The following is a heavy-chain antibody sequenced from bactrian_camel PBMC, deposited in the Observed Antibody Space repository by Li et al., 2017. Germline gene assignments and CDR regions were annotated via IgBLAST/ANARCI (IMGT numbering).Heavy chain of an antibody. CDR1: GSSGYTFSRGC. CDR2: IDNDNVT. D-gene: IGHD3*01. J-gene: IGHJ4*01. CDR3: AADFPSKAATVFCSMTANVYVY. V-gene: IGHV3S57*01. Sequence: HVQLVESGGGSVQAGGSLRLSCAASGSSGYTFSRGCMGWFRQAPGKEREGVADIDNDNVTNYADSVKGRFTISRDSAKNSLYLQMNDLKPEDTATYYCAADFPSKAATVFCSMTANVYVYWGQGTQVTVS.